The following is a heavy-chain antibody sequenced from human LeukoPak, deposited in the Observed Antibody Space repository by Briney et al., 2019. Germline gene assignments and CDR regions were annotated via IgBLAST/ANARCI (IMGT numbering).Heavy chain of an antibody. Sequence: ASVKVSCKASGFTFTSSAVQWVRQARGQRLEWIGWIVVGSGNTNYAQKFQERVTITRDMSTSTAYMELSSLRSEDTAVYYCAAGGYSYGYGLRYYYYGMDVWGKGTTVTVS. V-gene: IGHV1-58*01. CDR1: GFTFTSSA. J-gene: IGHJ6*04. D-gene: IGHD5-18*01. CDR3: AAGGYSYGYGLRYYYYGMDV. CDR2: IVVGSGNT.